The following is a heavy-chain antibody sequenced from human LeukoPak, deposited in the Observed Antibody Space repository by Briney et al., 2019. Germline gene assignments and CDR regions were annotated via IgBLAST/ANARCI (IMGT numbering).Heavy chain of an antibody. CDR3: ARMRSRRWFDP. V-gene: IGHV4-39*01. CDR1: DGSINSTNHY. Sequence: SETLSLTCTVSDGSINSTNHYWGWIRQPPGKGLEWIGSIYYIGNTYYNPSLKSRATVSVDTSKNQFSLKLSSVTAADTAVYYCARMRSRRWFDPWGQGTLVTVSS. D-gene: IGHD3-10*01. J-gene: IGHJ5*02. CDR2: IYYIGNT.